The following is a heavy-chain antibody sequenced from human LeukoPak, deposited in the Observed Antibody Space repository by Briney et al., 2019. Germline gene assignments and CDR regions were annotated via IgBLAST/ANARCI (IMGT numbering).Heavy chain of an antibody. V-gene: IGHV3-33*01. D-gene: IGHD6-25*01. CDR1: GFAFSSYA. J-gene: IGHJ3*01. CDR2: IWYDGSRK. CDR3: ARCTAAEAFDF. Sequence: GGSLRLSCAASGFAFSSYAMSWVRQAPGKGLEWVAVIWYDGSRKYYADSVKGRFTISRDNSKNTLYLQMNSLRAEDTAVYYCARCTAAEAFDFWGRGTMLTVSS.